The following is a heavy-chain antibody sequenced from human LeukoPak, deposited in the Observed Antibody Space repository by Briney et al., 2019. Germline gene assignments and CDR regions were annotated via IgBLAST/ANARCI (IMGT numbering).Heavy chain of an antibody. V-gene: IGHV2-5*02. Sequence: SGPTLVKPTQTLTLTCTFSGFSLSTSRVGVGWIRQPPGKALEWLALIYWDDDQRYSPSLRSRLTITKHTSKNQVVLTMTNMDPVDTATYYCAHRRTAMVTDYFHSWGQGTLVTVSS. J-gene: IGHJ4*02. CDR1: GFSLSTSRVG. D-gene: IGHD5-18*01. CDR3: AHRRTAMVTDYFHS. CDR2: IYWDDDQ.